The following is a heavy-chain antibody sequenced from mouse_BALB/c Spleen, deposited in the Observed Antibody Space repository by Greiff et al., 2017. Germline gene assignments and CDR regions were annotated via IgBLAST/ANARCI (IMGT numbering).Heavy chain of an antibody. CDR2: ISYSGST. Sequence: VQLQQSGPGLVKPSQSLSLTCTVTGYSITSDYAWNWIRQFPGNKLEWMGYISYSGSTSYNPSLKSRISITRDTSKNQFFLQLNSVTTEDTATYYCARGAARATVAYWGQGTLVTVSA. CDR3: ARGAARATVAY. V-gene: IGHV3-2*02. CDR1: GYSITSDYA. D-gene: IGHD3-1*01. J-gene: IGHJ3*01.